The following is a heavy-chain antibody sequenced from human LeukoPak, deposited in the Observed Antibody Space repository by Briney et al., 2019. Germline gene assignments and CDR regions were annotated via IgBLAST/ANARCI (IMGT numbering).Heavy chain of an antibody. CDR1: GFTFSSYG. J-gene: IGHJ3*02. CDR2: ISSSGSTI. V-gene: IGHV3-48*04. Sequence: GGSLRLSCAASGFTFSSYGMHWVRQAPGKGLEWVSYISSSGSTIYYADSVKGRFTISRDNAKNSLYLQMNSLRAEDTAVYYCARRIYSSGWDDAFDIWGQGTMVTVSS. CDR3: ARRIYSSGWDDAFDI. D-gene: IGHD6-19*01.